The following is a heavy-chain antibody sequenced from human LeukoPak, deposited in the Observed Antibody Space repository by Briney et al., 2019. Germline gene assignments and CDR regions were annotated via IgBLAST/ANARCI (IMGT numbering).Heavy chain of an antibody. V-gene: IGHV4-30-2*01. CDR2: IYHSGST. CDR3: ARANYDFWSGSQRYWFDP. CDR1: GGSISNGGYS. Sequence: SQTLSLTCAVSGGSISNGGYSWSWIRQPPGKGLEWIGYIYHSGSTYYNPSLKSRVTISVDRSKNQFSLKLSSVTAADTAVYYCARANYDFWSGSQRYWFDPWGQGTLVTVSS. D-gene: IGHD3-3*01. J-gene: IGHJ5*02.